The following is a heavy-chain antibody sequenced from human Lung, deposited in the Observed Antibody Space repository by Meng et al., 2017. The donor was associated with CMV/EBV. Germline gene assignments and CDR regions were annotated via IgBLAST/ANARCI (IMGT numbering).Heavy chain of an antibody. CDR1: GFRFDDDG. CDR3: AKDLLLFGGPNAYFDQ. V-gene: IGHV3-30*02. D-gene: IGHD3-16*01. CDR2: IRHDGTNK. Sequence: GGSXRLXCAASGFRFDDDGMHWVRRTPGKGLEWVAFIRHDGTNKFYGASVKGRFTISRDNSKSTVYLQMNSLRPEETALYYCAKDLLLFGGPNAYFDQWGQGTXVTVDS. J-gene: IGHJ4*02.